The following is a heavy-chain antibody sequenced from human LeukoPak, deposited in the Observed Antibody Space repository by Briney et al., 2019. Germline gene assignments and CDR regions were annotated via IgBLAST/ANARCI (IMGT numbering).Heavy chain of an antibody. Sequence: GGSLRLSCAASGFTFSNAWMSWVRQAPGKGLEWVGRIKNKTDGGTTDYAAPVKGRFTISRDDSKNTLYLQMNSLKTEDTAVYYCTTEGGPYCGGDCYFFDYWGQGTLVTVSS. D-gene: IGHD2-21*02. CDR1: GFTFSNAW. V-gene: IGHV3-15*01. CDR3: TTEGGPYCGGDCYFFDY. CDR2: IKNKTDGGTT. J-gene: IGHJ4*02.